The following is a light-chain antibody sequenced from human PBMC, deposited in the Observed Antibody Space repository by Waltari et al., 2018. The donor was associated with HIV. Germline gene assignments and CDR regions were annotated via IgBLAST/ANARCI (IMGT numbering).Light chain of an antibody. CDR2: EVT. CDR1: SSDVGGYNY. Sequence: QSALTQPASVSGSPGQSITISCTGTSSDVGGYNYVSWYQQPPGKSPKLMFYEVTKRPSGVSNRFSGSTSGNTASLTISVPQAEDEADYYCNSYTISSTLGVFGGGTKLTVL. V-gene: IGLV2-14*01. J-gene: IGLJ3*02. CDR3: NSYTISSTLGV.